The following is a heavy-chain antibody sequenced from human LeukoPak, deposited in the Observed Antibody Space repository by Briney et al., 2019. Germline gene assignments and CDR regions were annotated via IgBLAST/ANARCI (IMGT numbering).Heavy chain of an antibody. CDR2: IKQDGSEK. V-gene: IGHV3-7*03. CDR3: ARDWYGSGWYYFDY. Sequence: GGSLRLSCAASGFTFSSYWMSWVRQAPGKGLEWVANIKQDGSEKYYVDSVKGRFTISRDNAKNSLYLQMNSLRAEDTAVYYCARDWYGSGWYYFDYWGQGTLVTVSS. CDR1: GFTFSSYW. J-gene: IGHJ4*02. D-gene: IGHD6-19*01.